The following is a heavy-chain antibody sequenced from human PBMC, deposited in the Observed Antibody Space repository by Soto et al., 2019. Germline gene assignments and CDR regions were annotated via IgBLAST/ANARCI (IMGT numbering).Heavy chain of an antibody. CDR3: AIARYDSSGYSPLHFQH. D-gene: IGHD3-22*01. J-gene: IGHJ1*01. CDR1: GYTFTSYA. CDR2: INAGNGNT. V-gene: IGHV1-3*01. Sequence: GASVKVSCKASGYTFTSYAMHWVRQAPGQRLEWMGWINAGNGNTKYSQKFQGRVTITRDTSASTAYMELSSLRSEDTAVYYCAIARYDSSGYSPLHFQHWGQGTLVTVSS.